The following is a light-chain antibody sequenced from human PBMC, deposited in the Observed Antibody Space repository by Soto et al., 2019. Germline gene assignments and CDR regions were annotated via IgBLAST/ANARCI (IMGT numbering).Light chain of an antibody. CDR1: QSISSSS. V-gene: IGKV3D-7*01. Sequence: EVVLTQSPATLSLSPGDGATLSCRASQSISSSSLFWYQQKPGQAPRLLIYGASTRATGIPARFGGSGRGSVTDFTRNIRILQPEDVAVYYCLQDYNLPITFGQGTRLEIK. CDR2: GAS. CDR3: LQDYNLPIT. J-gene: IGKJ5*01.